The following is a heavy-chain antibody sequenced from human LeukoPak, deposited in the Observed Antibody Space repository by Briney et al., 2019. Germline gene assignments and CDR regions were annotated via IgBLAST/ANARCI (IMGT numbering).Heavy chain of an antibody. CDR3: AKGSGRRWSRNSWFDP. J-gene: IGHJ5*02. CDR1: GFTFSNYV. V-gene: IGHV3-23*01. CDR2: ISGSGGNT. D-gene: IGHD2-15*01. Sequence: GGSLRLSCAASGFTFSNYVMSWVRQAPGKGLEWVSGISGSGGNTYYADSVKGQFTISRDNSKDTVYLQMNSLRAEDTAIYYCAKGSGRRWSRNSWFDPWGQGTLVTVSS.